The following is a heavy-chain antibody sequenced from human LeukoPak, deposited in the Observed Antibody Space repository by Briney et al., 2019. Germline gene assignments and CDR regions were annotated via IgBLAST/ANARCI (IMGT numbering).Heavy chain of an antibody. D-gene: IGHD2-2*01. V-gene: IGHV3-48*04. Sequence: PGGSLRLSCAASGFTFSSYGMHWVRQAPGKGLEWVSYISSSGSTIYYADSVKGRFTISRDNAKNSLYLQMNSLRAEDTAVYYCARDHGWVVHYGMDVWGQGTTVTVSS. CDR1: GFTFSSYG. J-gene: IGHJ6*02. CDR3: ARDHGWVVHYGMDV. CDR2: ISSSGSTI.